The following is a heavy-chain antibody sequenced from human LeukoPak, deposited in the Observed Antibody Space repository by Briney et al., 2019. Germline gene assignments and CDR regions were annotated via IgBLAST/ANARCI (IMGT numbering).Heavy chain of an antibody. V-gene: IGHV4-39*01. CDR3: ARHPGYYDSSGYYVSAFDI. CDR2: IYYSGST. Sequence: PSETLSLTCTVSGASISSSSYYWCWIRQYPGKGLEWIGSIYYSGSTYFNPSLKSRVTMSVDTSKNHFSLKLTSVTAADTAVYYCARHPGYYDSSGYYVSAFDIWGQGTMVTVSS. D-gene: IGHD3-22*01. CDR1: GASISSSSYY. J-gene: IGHJ3*02.